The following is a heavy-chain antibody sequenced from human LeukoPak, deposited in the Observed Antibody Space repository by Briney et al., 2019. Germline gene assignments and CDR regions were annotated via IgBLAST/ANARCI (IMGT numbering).Heavy chain of an antibody. J-gene: IGHJ4*02. Sequence: GGSLRLSCSASGFTFSTYAIHWVRQAPGKGLEHVSAISSDGGKTYYADSVMGRFTISRDNSKNTLYLQMSSLRAEDTAVYYCAKDFYSSSWYYFDFWGQGTLVTVSS. CDR2: ISSDGGKT. CDR3: AKDFYSSSWYYFDF. CDR1: GFTFSTYA. V-gene: IGHV3-64D*09. D-gene: IGHD6-13*01.